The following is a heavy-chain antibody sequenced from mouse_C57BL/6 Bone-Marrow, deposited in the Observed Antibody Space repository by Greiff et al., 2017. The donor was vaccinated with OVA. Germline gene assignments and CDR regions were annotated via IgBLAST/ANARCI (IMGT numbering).Heavy chain of an antibody. D-gene: IGHD1-1*01. V-gene: IGHV14-4*01. CDR3: TTYITTVVATPFAY. Sequence: EVNVVESGAELVRPGASVKLSCTASGFNIKDDYMHWVKQRPEQGLEWIGWIDPENGDPEYASKFQGKATITADTTSNPAYLQLSRLTSEDTAVYYCTTYITTVVATPFAYWGQGTLVTVSA. J-gene: IGHJ3*01. CDR2: IDPENGDP. CDR1: GFNIKDDY.